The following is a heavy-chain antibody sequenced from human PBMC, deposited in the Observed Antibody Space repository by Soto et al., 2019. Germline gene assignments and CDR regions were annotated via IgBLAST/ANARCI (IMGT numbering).Heavy chain of an antibody. D-gene: IGHD6-19*01. V-gene: IGHV3-66*01. CDR2: IYHGGTT. CDR3: ARALTGYSSGLDLDY. Sequence: EVQLVESGGGLVQPGGSLRLSCAASGFTVSSNYMSWVRQAPGKGLEWVSLIYHGGTTYYADSVKGRFTISRDNSKNTRYLQMNSLRAEDTAVYYCARALTGYSSGLDLDYWGQGTLVTVSS. CDR1: GFTVSSNY. J-gene: IGHJ4*02.